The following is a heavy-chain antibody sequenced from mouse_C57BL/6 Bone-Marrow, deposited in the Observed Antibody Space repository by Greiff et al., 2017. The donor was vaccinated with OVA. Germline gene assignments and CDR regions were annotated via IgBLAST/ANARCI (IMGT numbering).Heavy chain of an antibody. CDR3: ASPYYYGSSYAMDY. J-gene: IGHJ4*01. V-gene: IGHV1-52*01. CDR2: IDPSDSET. D-gene: IGHD1-1*01. CDR1: GYTFTSSW. Sequence: QVQLKQPGAELVRPGSSVKLSCKASGYTFTSSWLHWVKQRPIQGLEWIGNIDPSDSETHYNQKFKDKATLTVDKSSSTAYMQLSSLTSEDSAVYYCASPYYYGSSYAMDYWGQGTSVTVSS.